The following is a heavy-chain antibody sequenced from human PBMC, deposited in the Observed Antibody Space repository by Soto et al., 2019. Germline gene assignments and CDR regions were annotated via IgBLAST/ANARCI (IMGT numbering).Heavy chain of an antibody. J-gene: IGHJ6*03. CDR2: INHSGST. CDR3: AREAPRFLEWLLPNRGDYYYYYYMDV. CDR1: GGSFSGYY. Sequence: SATLSLTCAVYGGSFSGYYWSWIRQPPGQGLEWIGEINHSGSTNYNPSLKSRVTISVDTSKNQFSLKLSSVTAADTAVYYCAREAPRFLEWLLPNRGDYYYYYYMDVWGKGTTVT. D-gene: IGHD3-3*01. V-gene: IGHV4-34*01.